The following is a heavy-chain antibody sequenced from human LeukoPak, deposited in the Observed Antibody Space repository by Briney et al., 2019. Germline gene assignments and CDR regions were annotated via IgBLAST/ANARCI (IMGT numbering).Heavy chain of an antibody. D-gene: IGHD3-16*01. Sequence: SEALSLTCTVSGDSMSYYYWNFIRQPAGKGLEWIGRIHTSGTTYYSASLKSRVSMSVDSSRNQFSLRLTSVTAADTAIYFCARGDYYDGGGRNWFDVWGQGTLVTVSS. CDR3: ARGDYYDGGGRNWFDV. V-gene: IGHV4-4*07. CDR1: GDSMSYYY. CDR2: IHTSGTT. J-gene: IGHJ5*02.